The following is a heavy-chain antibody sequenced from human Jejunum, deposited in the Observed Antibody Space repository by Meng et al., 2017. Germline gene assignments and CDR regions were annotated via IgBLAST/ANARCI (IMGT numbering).Heavy chain of an antibody. CDR3: ARLKAVTGLYDAFDF. J-gene: IGHJ3*01. Sequence: GSLRLSCTVSGGSISGFHWSWIRQPPGKGLELIGYIYYSGSTNYNPSLKSRVTISVDTSKNQFSLKLRSVTAADTAVYYCARLKAVTGLYDAFDFWGQGTMVTVSS. CDR1: GGSISGFH. D-gene: IGHD6-19*01. CDR2: IYYSGST. V-gene: IGHV4-59*01.